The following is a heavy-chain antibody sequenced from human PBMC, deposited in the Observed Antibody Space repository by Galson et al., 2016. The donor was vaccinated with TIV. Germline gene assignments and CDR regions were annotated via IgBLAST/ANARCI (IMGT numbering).Heavy chain of an antibody. D-gene: IGHD3-16*01. CDR2: ISTGGSDT. J-gene: IGHJ4*02. CDR3: ARRGSTDLDY. CDR1: GFTFRTYW. V-gene: IGHV3-74*01. Sequence: SLRLSCAASGFTFRTYWMHWVRQGPGKGPVWVSYISTGGSDTSYADSVKSRFTISRDNAKNTLYPQMNSLRVEDTAIYYCARRGSTDLDYWGQGTLVTVSS.